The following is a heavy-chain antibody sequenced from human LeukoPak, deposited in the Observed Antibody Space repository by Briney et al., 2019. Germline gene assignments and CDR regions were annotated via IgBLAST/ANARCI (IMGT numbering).Heavy chain of an antibody. CDR2: ISSSGSTI. D-gene: IGHD6-6*01. V-gene: IGHV3-11*01. J-gene: IGHJ3*02. CDR1: GFTFSDYY. CDR3: AKGLEYSSSSAYSDAFDI. Sequence: GGSLRLSCAASGFTFSDYYMSWIRQAPGKGLEWVSYISSSGSTIYYADSVRGRFTISRDNAKNSLYLQMNSLRAEDMALYYCAKGLEYSSSSAYSDAFDIWGQGTMVTVSS.